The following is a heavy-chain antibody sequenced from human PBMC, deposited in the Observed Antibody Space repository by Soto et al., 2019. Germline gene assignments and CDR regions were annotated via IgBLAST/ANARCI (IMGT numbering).Heavy chain of an antibody. Sequence: SQTLPLTWIVCAASVTFGNFYWAWIRKPPGKGLEWIGDISDSGITNYNPSLQSRVTIGVDTSMNQFSLRLTSVTAADTAVYYCARGDAINWFDPWGQGTLVTVSS. V-gene: IGHV4-61*01. CDR1: AASVTFGNFY. CDR3: ARGDAINWFDP. CDR2: ISDSGIT. J-gene: IGHJ5*02.